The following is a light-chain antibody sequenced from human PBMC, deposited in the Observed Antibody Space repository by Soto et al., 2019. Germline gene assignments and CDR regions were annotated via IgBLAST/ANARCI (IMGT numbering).Light chain of an antibody. V-gene: IGLV2-14*01. Sequence: QSVLTQPASVSGSPGQSITISCTGTSSDIGGYNYVSWSQQHPGKAPQLIIYEVSNRPSGVSNRFSGSKSGNTASLAISGLQAEDEADYYCSSYTSSSTYVFGTGTKGTVL. CDR3: SSYTSSSTYV. CDR2: EVS. J-gene: IGLJ1*01. CDR1: SSDIGGYNY.